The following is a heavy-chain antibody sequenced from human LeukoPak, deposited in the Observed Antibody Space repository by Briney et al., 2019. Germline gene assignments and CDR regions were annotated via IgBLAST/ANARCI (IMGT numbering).Heavy chain of an antibody. CDR2: ISYDGSNK. V-gene: IGHV3-30*18. D-gene: IGHD3-3*01. CDR3: AKDRSGYYDFWSGYYGTYGMDV. CDR1: GFTFSSYG. Sequence: GGSLRLSCAASGFTFSSYGMHWDRQAPGKGLEWVAVISYDGSNKYYADSVKGRFTISRDNSKNTLYLQMNSLRAEDTAVYYCAKDRSGYYDFWSGYYGTYGMDVWGQGTTVTVSS. J-gene: IGHJ6*02.